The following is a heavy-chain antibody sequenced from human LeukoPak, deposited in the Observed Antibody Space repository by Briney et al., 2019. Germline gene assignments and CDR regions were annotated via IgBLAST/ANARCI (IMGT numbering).Heavy chain of an antibody. V-gene: IGHV4-59*08. Sequence: SETLSLTCTVSGGSITTHYWSWIRQPPGRGPEWIGYLHHSGNTNYNPSLKSRVTMSLDTSENQLSLKLSSVTAADTAMYYCASGSHAVTTHFDYWGLGTLVTVSS. J-gene: IGHJ4*02. CDR1: GGSITTHY. CDR3: ASGSHAVTTHFDY. CDR2: LHHSGNT. D-gene: IGHD3-16*01.